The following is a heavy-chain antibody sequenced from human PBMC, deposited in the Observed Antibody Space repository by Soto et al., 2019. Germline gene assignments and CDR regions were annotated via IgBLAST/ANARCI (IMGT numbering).Heavy chain of an antibody. CDR1: GYTFTTYG. J-gene: IGHJ4*02. CDR3: ARAGEPYYYGSGSYVSLDY. CDR2: ITTHNGNT. D-gene: IGHD3-10*01. V-gene: IGHV1-18*04. Sequence: QVQLVQSGAEVKKPGASVKVSCKASGYTFTTYGISWVRQAPGQGLEWMGWITTHNGNTNYAQKIQGRVTMTTDTSTSTAYMELRSLRSDDTAVYYCARAGEPYYYGSGSYVSLDYWGQGTLVTVSS.